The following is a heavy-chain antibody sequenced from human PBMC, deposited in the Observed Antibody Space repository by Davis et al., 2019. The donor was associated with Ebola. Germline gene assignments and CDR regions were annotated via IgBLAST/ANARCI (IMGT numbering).Heavy chain of an antibody. V-gene: IGHV3-23*01. CDR2: ISGSGGST. J-gene: IGHJ6*04. CDR1: VITFSSYA. Sequence: GESLKISCTDSVITFSSYAMTWVRQAPGKGLEWVSAISGSGGSTYYADSVKGRFTISRDNSKKTLYLQMNSLRAEDTAVYYCARPTQNYDILTGYYYGMDVWGKGTTVTVSS. D-gene: IGHD3-9*01. CDR3: ARPTQNYDILTGYYYGMDV.